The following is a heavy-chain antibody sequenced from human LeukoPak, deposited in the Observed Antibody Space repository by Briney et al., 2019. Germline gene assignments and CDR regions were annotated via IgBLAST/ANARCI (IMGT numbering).Heavy chain of an antibody. CDR3: ARGGRAYTYAIDY. CDR1: GGSISSSSYY. J-gene: IGHJ4*02. Sequence: SETLSLTCTVSGGSISSSSYYWGWIRQPPGKGLEWIGSIYYSGSTYYNPSLKSRVTISVDTSRNQFSLKLGSVTAADTAVYYCARGGRAYTYAIDYWGQGALVTVSS. V-gene: IGHV4-39*07. CDR2: IYYSGST. D-gene: IGHD5-18*01.